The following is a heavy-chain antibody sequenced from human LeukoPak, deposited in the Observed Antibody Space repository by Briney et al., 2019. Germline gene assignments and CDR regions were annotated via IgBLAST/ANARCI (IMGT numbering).Heavy chain of an antibody. CDR3: ASGSGGIAVAGFAFDI. J-gene: IGHJ3*02. V-gene: IGHV3-33*08. CDR2: IWYDGSNK. Sequence: PGGSLRLSCAASGFTFSSYGMPWVRQAPGKGLEWVAVIWYDGSNKYYADSVKGRFTISRDNSKNTLYLQMNSLRAEDTAVYYCASGSGGIAVAGFAFDIWGQGTMVTVSS. D-gene: IGHD6-19*01. CDR1: GFTFSSYG.